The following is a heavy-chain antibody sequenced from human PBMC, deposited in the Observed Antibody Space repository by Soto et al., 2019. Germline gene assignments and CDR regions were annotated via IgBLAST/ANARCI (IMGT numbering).Heavy chain of an antibody. V-gene: IGHV3-23*01. D-gene: IGHD6-19*01. CDR2: ISGSGGST. J-gene: IGHJ4*02. CDR3: AKDKPVRAVPQQDCLDY. Sequence: AAISGSGGSTSYADSVKGRFTISRDNAKNTLYLQRNSLRAEDTAVYYCAKDKPVRAVPQQDCLDYWGQGTLVTVSS.